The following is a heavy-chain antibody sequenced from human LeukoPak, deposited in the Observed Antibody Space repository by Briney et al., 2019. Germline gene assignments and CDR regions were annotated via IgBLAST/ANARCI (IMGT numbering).Heavy chain of an antibody. J-gene: IGHJ5*02. D-gene: IGHD6-13*01. CDR3: ARRRLRSVSSSRFNWFDP. V-gene: IGHV4-39*07. CDR1: GGSISSSSYY. Sequence: SETLSLTCTVSGGSISSSSYYWGWIRQPPGKGLEWIGSIYYSGSTYYNPSLKSRVTISVDTTKNQFSLKLSSVTAADTAVYYCARRRLRSVSSSRFNWFDPWGQGTLVTVSS. CDR2: IYYSGST.